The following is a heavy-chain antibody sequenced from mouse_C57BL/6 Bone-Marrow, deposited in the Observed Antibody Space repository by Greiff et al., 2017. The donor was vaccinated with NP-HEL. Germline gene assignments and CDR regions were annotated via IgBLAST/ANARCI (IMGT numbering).Heavy chain of an antibody. J-gene: IGHJ2*01. CDR1: GIDFSRYW. V-gene: IGHV4-1*01. Sequence: AASGIDFSRYWMSWVRRAPGKGLEWIGEINPDSSTINYAPSLKDKFIISRDNAKNTLYLQMSKVRSEDTALYYCASHYDYDDPYFDYWGQGTTLTVSS. CDR3: ASHYDYDDPYFDY. CDR2: INPDSSTI. D-gene: IGHD2-4*01.